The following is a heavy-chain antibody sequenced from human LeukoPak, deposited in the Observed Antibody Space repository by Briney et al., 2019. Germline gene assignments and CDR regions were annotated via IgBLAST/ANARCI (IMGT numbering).Heavy chain of an antibody. CDR3: AKALRPNYYYYGMDV. CDR1: GFTFSSYA. Sequence: GGSLRLSCAASGFTFSSYAMSWVRQAPGKGQEWVSAISGSGGSTYYADSVKGRFTISRDNSKNTLYLQMNSLRAEDTAVYYCAKALRPNYYYYGMDVWGQGTTVTVSS. V-gene: IGHV3-23*01. J-gene: IGHJ6*02. CDR2: ISGSGGST.